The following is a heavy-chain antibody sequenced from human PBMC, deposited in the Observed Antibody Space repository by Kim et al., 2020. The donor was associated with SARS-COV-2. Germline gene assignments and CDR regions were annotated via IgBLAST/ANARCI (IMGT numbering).Heavy chain of an antibody. Sequence: GGSLRLSCAASGFTFSSYAMSWVRQAPGKGLEWVSAISGSGGSTYYADSVKGRFTISRDNSKNTLYLQMNSLRAEDTAVYYCANYCSSTSCYPASYYFDYWGQGTLVTVSS. J-gene: IGHJ4*02. CDR3: ANYCSSTSCYPASYYFDY. CDR1: GFTFSSYA. CDR2: ISGSGGST. V-gene: IGHV3-23*01. D-gene: IGHD2-2*01.